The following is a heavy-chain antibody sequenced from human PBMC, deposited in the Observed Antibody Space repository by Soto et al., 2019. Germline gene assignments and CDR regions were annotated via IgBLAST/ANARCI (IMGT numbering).Heavy chain of an antibody. CDR3: VRRVSGNFDY. CDR1: GVTFISYD. CDR2: ISSNGGTT. V-gene: IGHV3-64*01. J-gene: IGHJ4*02. D-gene: IGHD3-10*01. Sequence: EVQLAESGGGMVQPGGCLRVSCVASGVTFISYDMHWVRQAPGKGLEYVSSISSNGGTTYYGNSVKGRFTISRDNSKNTLYLQMGSLRAEDMAVYYCVRRVSGNFDYWGQGTLVTVSS.